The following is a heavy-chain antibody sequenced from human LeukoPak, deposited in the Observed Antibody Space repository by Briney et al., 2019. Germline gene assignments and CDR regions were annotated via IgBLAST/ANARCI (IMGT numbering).Heavy chain of an antibody. J-gene: IGHJ4*02. D-gene: IGHD3-22*01. CDR3: ARTLSGYYAFDY. CDR1: GGTFSSYA. CDR2: IIPILGIA. V-gene: IGHV1-69*04. Sequence: ASVKVSCKASGGTFSSYAISWVRQAPGQGLEWMGRIIPILGIANYAQKFQGRVTITADKSTSTAYMELSSLRSEDTAVYYCARTLSGYYAFDYWGQGTPVTVSS.